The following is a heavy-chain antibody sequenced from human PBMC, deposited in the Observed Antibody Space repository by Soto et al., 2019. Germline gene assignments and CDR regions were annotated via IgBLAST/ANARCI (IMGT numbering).Heavy chain of an antibody. CDR1: GFTFRSYV. Sequence: QVQLVESGGGVVQPGTSLRLSCVGSGFTFRSYVIHWVRQAPGKGLEWVALTSYDGSNNFYGDSVKGRFTISRHNPRNTVELQRDSLRSEETALYYCARWGTTGGLDVWGQGTLVSVSS. J-gene: IGHJ4*02. CDR3: ARWGTTGGLDV. V-gene: IGHV3-33*05. D-gene: IGHD3-16*01. CDR2: TSYDGSNN.